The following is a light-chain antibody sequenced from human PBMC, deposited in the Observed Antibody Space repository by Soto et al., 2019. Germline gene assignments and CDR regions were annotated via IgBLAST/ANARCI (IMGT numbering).Light chain of an antibody. CDR1: QSISSY. CDR2: DAS. Sequence: EIVLTQSPATLSLSPGERATLSGSASQSISSYLAWYQQEPGQAPRLLIYDASNRATGIPARFSGSGSGTDFTLTISSREPEDFAVYYCQQRSNWPRGTFGQGTKLEIK. J-gene: IGKJ2*02. CDR3: QQRSNWPRGT. V-gene: IGKV3-11*01.